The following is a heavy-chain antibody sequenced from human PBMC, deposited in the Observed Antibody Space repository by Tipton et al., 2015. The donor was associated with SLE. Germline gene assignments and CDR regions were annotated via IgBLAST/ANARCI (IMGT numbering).Heavy chain of an antibody. CDR2: IYYSGST. CDR1: GGSISSGGYY. D-gene: IGHD5-18*01. CDR3: ARRFSYGYKGAFDI. J-gene: IGHJ3*02. Sequence: TLSLTCTVSGGSISSGGYYWSWIRQHPGKGLEWIGYIYYSGSTYYNPSLKSRVTISVDTSKNQFSLKLSSVTAADTAVYYCARRFSYGYKGAFDIWGQGTMVTVSS. V-gene: IGHV4-31*03.